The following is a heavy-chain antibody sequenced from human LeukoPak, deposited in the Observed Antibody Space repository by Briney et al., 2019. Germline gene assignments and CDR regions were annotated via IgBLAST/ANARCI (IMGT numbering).Heavy chain of an antibody. V-gene: IGHV4-30-4*01. J-gene: IGHJ3*02. D-gene: IGHD6-13*01. CDR1: GGSISSGDYY. Sequence: SETLSLTCTVSGGSISSGDYYWSWIRQSPGKGLEWIGYIYYSGTTYYNPSLKSRVTISVDRSKNQFSLKLSSVTAADTAVYYCARVVIAAGDAFDIWGQGTMVTVSS. CDR2: IYYSGTT. CDR3: ARVVIAAGDAFDI.